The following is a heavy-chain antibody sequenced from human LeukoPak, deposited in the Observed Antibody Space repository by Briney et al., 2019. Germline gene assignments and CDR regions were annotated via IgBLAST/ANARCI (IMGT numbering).Heavy chain of an antibody. Sequence: GGSLRLSCAASGFTFSYYAMNWVRQAPGKGLEWVSSISTRSTYIYYADSLKGRFTISRDNSKNTLYLQMNRLRAEDTAVYYCARAGPSSSWHQFDYWGQGTLVTVSS. CDR2: ISTRSTYI. CDR3: ARAGPSSSWHQFDY. D-gene: IGHD6-13*01. V-gene: IGHV3-21*01. J-gene: IGHJ4*02. CDR1: GFTFSYYA.